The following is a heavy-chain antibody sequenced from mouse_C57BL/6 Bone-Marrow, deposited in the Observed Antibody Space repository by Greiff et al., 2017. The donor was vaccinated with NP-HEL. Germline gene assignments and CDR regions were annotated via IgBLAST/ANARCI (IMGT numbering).Heavy chain of an antibody. V-gene: IGHV5-4*03. CDR2: ISDGGSYT. D-gene: IGHD2-2*01. CDR1: GFTFNSYA. CDR3: ASFGYKFAY. Sequence: EVKLMESGGGLVKPGGSLKLSCAASGFTFNSYAMSWVRQTPEKRLEWVATISDGGSYTYYPDNVKGRFTISRDNAKNNLYLQMSHLKSEDTAMYYCASFGYKFAYWGQGTLVTVSA. J-gene: IGHJ3*01.